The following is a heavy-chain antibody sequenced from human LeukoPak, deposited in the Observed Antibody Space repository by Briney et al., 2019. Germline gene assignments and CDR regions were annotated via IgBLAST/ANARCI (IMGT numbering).Heavy chain of an antibody. CDR2: IYYSGST. D-gene: IGHD6-19*01. CDR1: GGSVSSGSYY. J-gene: IGHJ4*02. CDR3: ARGVDGWCGDFFDY. Sequence: PSETLSLTCTVSGGSVSSGSYYWSWIRQPPGKGLEWIGYIYYSGSTNYNPSLKSRVTISVDTSKNQFSLKLSSVTAADTAVYYCARGVDGWCGDFFDYWGQGTLVTVSS. V-gene: IGHV4-61*01.